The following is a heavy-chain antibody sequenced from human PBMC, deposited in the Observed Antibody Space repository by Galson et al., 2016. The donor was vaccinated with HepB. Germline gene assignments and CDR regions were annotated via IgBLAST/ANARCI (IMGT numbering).Heavy chain of an antibody. D-gene: IGHD3-3*01. CDR2: ITGSGGST. Sequence: SLRLSCAASGFTFSSYGMHWVRQAPGKGLEWVSAITGSGGSTYYADSVKGRFTISRDNSKHTLFLQMNSLRAEDTAVYYCAKLRVPITIFGVVIIGGWFDSWGRGTLVTVAS. J-gene: IGHJ5*01. CDR3: AKLRVPITIFGVVIIGGWFDS. V-gene: IGHV3-23*01. CDR1: GFTFSSYG.